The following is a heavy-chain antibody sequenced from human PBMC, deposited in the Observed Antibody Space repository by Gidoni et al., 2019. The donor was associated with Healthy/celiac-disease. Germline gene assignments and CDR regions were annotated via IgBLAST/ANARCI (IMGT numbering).Heavy chain of an antibody. CDR2: ISSSSSYT. Sequence: QVQLVESGGGLVKPGGSLRLSCAASGFTFSDYYMSWIRQAPGKGLEWVSYISSSSSYTNYADSVKGRFTISRDNAKNSLYLQMNSLRAEDTAVYYCATVSRDSSGYYVYWGQGTLVTVSS. D-gene: IGHD3-22*01. CDR3: ATVSRDSSGYYVY. J-gene: IGHJ4*02. V-gene: IGHV3-11*06. CDR1: GFTFSDYY.